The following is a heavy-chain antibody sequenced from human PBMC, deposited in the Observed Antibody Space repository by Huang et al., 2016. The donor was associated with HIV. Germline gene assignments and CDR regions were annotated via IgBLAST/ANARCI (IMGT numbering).Heavy chain of an antibody. CDR2: VYQRVST. Sequence: QLQLQESGPGQVKPSETMSLTCTVSGDFISSTNYYWGWIRQSPGKGLEWVGSVYQRVSTNYNPSLKSRVTLSVDTSRNQFSLRLNSVTAADTAVYYCAIQHIGAAATWFWGRGTQVAVSS. J-gene: IGHJ4*02. CDR3: AIQHIGAAATWF. D-gene: IGHD6-13*01. CDR1: GDFISSTNYY. V-gene: IGHV4-39*01.